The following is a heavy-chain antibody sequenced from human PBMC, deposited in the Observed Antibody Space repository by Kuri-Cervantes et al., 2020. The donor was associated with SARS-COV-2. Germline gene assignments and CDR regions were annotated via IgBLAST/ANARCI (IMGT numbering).Heavy chain of an antibody. V-gene: IGHV3-7*03. CDR1: GFTFSSYW. J-gene: IGHJ4*02. CDR3: ARPSLNTGSYFPD. Sequence: GGSLRLSCAASGFTFSSYWMGWVRQAPGKGLKWVANIDQDGYEKYFVDSVKGRFSISRDNAKNSLFLQMNSLRAEDTAIYFCARPSLNTGSYFPDWGQGTLVTVSS. D-gene: IGHD1-26*01. CDR2: IDQDGYEK.